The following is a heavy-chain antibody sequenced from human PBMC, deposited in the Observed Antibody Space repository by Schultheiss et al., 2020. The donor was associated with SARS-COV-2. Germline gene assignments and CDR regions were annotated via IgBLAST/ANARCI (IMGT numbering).Heavy chain of an antibody. CDR2: IYYSGST. Sequence: SETLSLTCTVSGGSISSGGYYWSWIRQHPGKGLEWIGYIYYSGSTYYNPSLKSRVTISVDTSKNQFSLKLSSVTAADTAVYYCARGRSLNSGGFGVWWFDPWGQGTLVTVSS. D-gene: IGHD3-3*01. J-gene: IGHJ5*02. CDR1: GGSISSGGYY. V-gene: IGHV4-31*03. CDR3: ARGRSLNSGGFGVWWFDP.